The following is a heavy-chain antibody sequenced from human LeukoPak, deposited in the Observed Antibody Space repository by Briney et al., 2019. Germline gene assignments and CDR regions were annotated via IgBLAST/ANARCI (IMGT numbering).Heavy chain of an antibody. CDR2: TYYKSRWYN. CDR1: GASVSSNTAA. V-gene: IGHV6-1*01. D-gene: IGHD3-16*01. CDR3: AGGGEDFDF. Sequence: SQTLSLTCSISGASVSSNTAAWSWIRQSPSRGLEWLGRTYYKSRWYNDYAVSVKSRISINADTSRNQFSLQLKSVTPEDTAVYFRAGGGEDFDFWGQGTLVTVSS. J-gene: IGHJ4*02.